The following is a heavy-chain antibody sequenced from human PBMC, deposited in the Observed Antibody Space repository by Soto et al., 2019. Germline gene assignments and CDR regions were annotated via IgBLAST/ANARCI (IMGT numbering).Heavy chain of an antibody. J-gene: IGHJ4*02. Sequence: QLQLQESGSRLVKPSQTLSLTCAVSGGSISRAGYSWSWTRQSPGKGLEWIGYIYNSGSTFYNQSLNSRLTISVDRSTHKLSLQLNSVPAADTAVYYCASSRVATTHFDYWGQGTLVTVSS. D-gene: IGHD2-21*02. CDR2: IYNSGST. CDR3: ASSRVATTHFDY. CDR1: GGSISRAGYS. V-gene: IGHV4-30-2*06.